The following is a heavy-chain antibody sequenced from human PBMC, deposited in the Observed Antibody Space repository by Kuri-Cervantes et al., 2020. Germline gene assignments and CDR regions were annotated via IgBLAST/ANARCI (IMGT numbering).Heavy chain of an antibody. D-gene: IGHD4-17*01. CDR3: AKGPGYGDYGEYYFDY. CDR1: GFTFSSSW. V-gene: IGHV3-52*01. CDR2: IKCDGSEK. J-gene: IGHJ4*02. Sequence: GESLKISCAASGFTFSSSWMHWVCQAPEKGLEWVADIKCDGSEKYYVDSVKGRLTISRDNSKNTLYLQMNSLRAEDTAVYYCAKGPGYGDYGEYYFDYWGQGTLVTVSS.